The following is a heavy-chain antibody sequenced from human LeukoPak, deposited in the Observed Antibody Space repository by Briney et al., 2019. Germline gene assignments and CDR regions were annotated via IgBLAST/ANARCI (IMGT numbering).Heavy chain of an antibody. V-gene: IGHV3-23*01. Sequence: GGSLRLSCAASGFTFSSYGMHWVRQAPGKGLEWVSAISDSGNTYHAGSVKGRFTISRDSSKNTLFLQMNRLRPEDAAVYYCAKAPVTTCRGAYCYPFDYWGQGTLVTVSS. CDR2: ISDSGNT. D-gene: IGHD2-21*01. J-gene: IGHJ4*02. CDR3: AKAPVTTCRGAYCYPFDY. CDR1: GFTFSSYG.